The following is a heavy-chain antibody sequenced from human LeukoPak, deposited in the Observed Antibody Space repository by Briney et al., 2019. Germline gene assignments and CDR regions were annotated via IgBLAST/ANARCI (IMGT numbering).Heavy chain of an antibody. CDR2: ISAYNGNT. J-gene: IGHJ3*02. D-gene: IGHD1-26*01. CDR3: ARAKVIVGATGAFDI. Sequence: GASVKVSCKASGYTFTSYGISWVRQAPGQGLEWMGWISAYNGNTNYAQKLQGRVTMTTDTSTSTAYMELKSLRSDDTAVYYCARAKVIVGATGAFDIWGQGTMVTVSS. CDR1: GYTFTSYG. V-gene: IGHV1-18*01.